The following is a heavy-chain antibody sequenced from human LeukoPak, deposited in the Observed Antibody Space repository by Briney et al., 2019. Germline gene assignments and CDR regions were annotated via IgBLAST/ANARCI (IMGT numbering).Heavy chain of an antibody. V-gene: IGHV5-51*01. Sequence: GESLKISCKGSGYSFTSYWIGWVRQVPGKGPEWMGIIYPGDSDTRYSPSFQGQVTISADTSFNTAYLQWSSLKASDTAMYFCVRLGLWFGNFIDYYFDYWGQGTLVTVTS. CDR3: VRLGLWFGNFIDYYFDY. J-gene: IGHJ4*02. CDR2: IYPGDSDT. D-gene: IGHD3-10*01. CDR1: GYSFTSYW.